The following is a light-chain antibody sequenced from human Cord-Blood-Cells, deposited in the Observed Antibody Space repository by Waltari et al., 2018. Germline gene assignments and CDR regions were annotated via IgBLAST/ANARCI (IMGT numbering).Light chain of an antibody. CDR3: SSYAGSNNYV. Sequence: QSALTQPPSASGSPGQSVTISCTGTSSDVGGYNYVSLYQQHPGQAPKLMIYEVSKRPSGVPDRFSGSKSGNTASLTVSGLQAEDEADYYCSSYAGSNNYVFGTGTKVTVL. CDR2: EVS. V-gene: IGLV2-8*01. J-gene: IGLJ1*01. CDR1: SSDVGGYNY.